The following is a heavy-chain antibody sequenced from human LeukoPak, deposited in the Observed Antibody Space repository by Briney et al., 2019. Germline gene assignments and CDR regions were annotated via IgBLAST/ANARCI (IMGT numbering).Heavy chain of an antibody. CDR1: GGSISSYY. CDR3: ARDRDRAAATHYGMDV. D-gene: IGHD6-13*01. Sequence: SETLSLTCTASGGSISSYYWSWIRQPPGKGLEWIGYIYYSGSTNYNPSLKSRATISVDTSKNQFSLKLSSVTAADTAVYYCARDRDRAAATHYGMDVWGQGTTVTVSS. CDR2: IYYSGST. V-gene: IGHV4-59*01. J-gene: IGHJ6*02.